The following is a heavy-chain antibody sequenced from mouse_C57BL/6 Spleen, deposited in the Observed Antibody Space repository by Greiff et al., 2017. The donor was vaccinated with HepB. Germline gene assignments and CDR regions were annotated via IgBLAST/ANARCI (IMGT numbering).Heavy chain of an antibody. CDR3: ARAVVATGYFDV. Sequence: EVMLVESGGGLVKPGGSLKLSCAASGFTFSDYGMHWVRQAPEKGLEWVAYISSGSSTIYYADTVKGRFTISRDNAKNTLFLQMTSLRSEDTAMYYCARAVVATGYFDVWGTGTTVTVSS. V-gene: IGHV5-17*01. D-gene: IGHD1-1*01. CDR2: ISSGSSTI. J-gene: IGHJ1*03. CDR1: GFTFSDYG.